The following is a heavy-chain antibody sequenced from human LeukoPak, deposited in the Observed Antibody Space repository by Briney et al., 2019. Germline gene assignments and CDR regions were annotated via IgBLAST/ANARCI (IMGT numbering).Heavy chain of an antibody. V-gene: IGHV4-38-2*02. D-gene: IGHD1-26*01. J-gene: IGHJ4*02. CDR1: GYSISSGYF. CDR3: ARNFIVGATTDYFDY. Sequence: SETLSLTCTVSGYSISSGYFWGWIRQPPGKGLEWIGSIHHSGSPYYNPSLKSRVTISVDTSRNHFSLKLSSVTAADTAVYYCARNFIVGATTDYFDYWGQGTLVTVSS. CDR2: IHHSGSP.